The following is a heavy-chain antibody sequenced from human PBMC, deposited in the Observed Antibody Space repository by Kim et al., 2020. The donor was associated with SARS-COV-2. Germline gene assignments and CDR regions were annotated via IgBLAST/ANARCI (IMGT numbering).Heavy chain of an antibody. CDR2: INPNSGGT. CDR3: TTYYYDSSGYRVTDY. J-gene: IGHJ4*02. D-gene: IGHD3-22*01. V-gene: IGHV1-2*02. Sequence: ASVKVSCKASGYTFTGYYMHWVRQAPGQGLEWMGWINPNSGGTNYAQKFQGRVTMTRDTSISTAYMELSRLRSDDTAVYYCTTYYYDSSGYRVTDYWGQGTLVTVSS. CDR1: GYTFTGYY.